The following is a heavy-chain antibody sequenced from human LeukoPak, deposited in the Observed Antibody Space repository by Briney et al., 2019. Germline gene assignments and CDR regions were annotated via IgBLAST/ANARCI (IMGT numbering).Heavy chain of an antibody. CDR1: GGSISNGNW. Sequence: PSETLSLTCGVSGGSISNGNWWSWVRQSPGKGLEWIGEIHRSGSTNCNPSLKSRITISVDKSKNQFSLMLTSVTAADTAVYYCARHTFEYSSSPGRFFDYWGQGTLVTVSS. CDR3: ARHTFEYSSSPGRFFDY. CDR2: IHRSGST. D-gene: IGHD6-6*01. V-gene: IGHV4-4*02. J-gene: IGHJ4*02.